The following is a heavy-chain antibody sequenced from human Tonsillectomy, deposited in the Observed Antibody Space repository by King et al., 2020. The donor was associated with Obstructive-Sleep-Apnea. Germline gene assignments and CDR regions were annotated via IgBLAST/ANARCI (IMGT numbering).Heavy chain of an antibody. D-gene: IGHD3-22*01. J-gene: IGHJ4*02. CDR2: IIPIFGTA. CDR3: ASGYYYESSGYWGPFDY. Sequence: QLVQSGAEVKKPGSSVKVSCKASGGTFSNYATSWVRQAPGQGLEWMGGIIPIFGTANSAQKFQGRVTITADESTSTGYMELSSLRSEDTAVYYCASGYYYESSGYWGPFDYWGQGTLVTVSS. V-gene: IGHV1-69*01. CDR1: GGTFSNYA.